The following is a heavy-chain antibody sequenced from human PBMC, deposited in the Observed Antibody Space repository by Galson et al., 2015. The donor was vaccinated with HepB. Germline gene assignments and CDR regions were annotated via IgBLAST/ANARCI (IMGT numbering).Heavy chain of an antibody. Sequence: LRLSCAASGFTFSSYGMHWVRQAPGKGLEWVAFIRYDGSNKYYADSVKGRFTISRDNSKNTLYLQMNSLRAEDTAVYYCAKESNSGWYSYYFDYWGQGTLVTVSS. D-gene: IGHD6-19*01. CDR2: IRYDGSNK. CDR1: GFTFSSYG. J-gene: IGHJ4*02. CDR3: AKESNSGWYSYYFDY. V-gene: IGHV3-30*02.